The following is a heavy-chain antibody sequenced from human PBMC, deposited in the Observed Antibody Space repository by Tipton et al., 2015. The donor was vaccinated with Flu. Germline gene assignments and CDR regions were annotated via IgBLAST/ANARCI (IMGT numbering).Heavy chain of an antibody. J-gene: IGHJ5*02. V-gene: IGHV4-39*07. Sequence: LRLSCTVSGVSISRYYWGWIRQPPGKGLEWIGSIYHSGTAYYNPSLKSRVTISVDTSKNQFSLKLSSVTAADTAVYYCARVTELLWFGEARGWFDPWGQGTLVTVSS. CDR3: ARVTELLWFGEARGWFDP. D-gene: IGHD3-10*01. CDR2: IYHSGTA. CDR1: GVSISRYY.